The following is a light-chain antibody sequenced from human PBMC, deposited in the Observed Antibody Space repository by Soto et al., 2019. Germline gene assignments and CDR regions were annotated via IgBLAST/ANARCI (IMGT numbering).Light chain of an antibody. CDR3: HQYNSYHT. Sequence: DIQMTQSPSTLSAFVGDRVTITCRASQSVNSWWAWYQQRPGKAPKLLIYDASTLESGVPSRFSGSGSGTEFTLTISSLQPDDFATYYCHQYNSYHTFGGGTKVDIK. CDR1: QSVNSW. V-gene: IGKV1-5*01. CDR2: DAS. J-gene: IGKJ4*01.